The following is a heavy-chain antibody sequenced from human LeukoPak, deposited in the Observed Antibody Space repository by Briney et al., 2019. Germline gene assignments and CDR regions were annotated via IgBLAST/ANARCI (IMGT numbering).Heavy chain of an antibody. CDR1: GYTFTRYY. D-gene: IGHD2-8*01. CDR3: ARDGSSVFGSVDFDY. Sequence: GASVKVSCKASGYTFTRYYMQWVRQAPGQELEWMGIINSFGGDTTYAQKFQGRLTITRDASTSTVHMELSSLTSEDTAVYYCARDGSSVFGSVDFDYWGQGTRVIVSS. CDR2: INSFGGDT. J-gene: IGHJ4*02. V-gene: IGHV1-46*01.